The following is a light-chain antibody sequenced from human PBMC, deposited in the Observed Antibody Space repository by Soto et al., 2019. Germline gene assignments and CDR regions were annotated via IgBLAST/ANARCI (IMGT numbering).Light chain of an antibody. CDR2: GSS. CDR3: QQYGSSPFT. V-gene: IGKV3-20*01. Sequence: ERVMTQSPATLSVSPGERATLSCRASQSVGSNLAWYQQKPGQAPRLLISGSSIRATGIPKRFSGSASGTNFTLTISSLEPEDFAVFYCQQYGSSPFTFGPGTKVDIK. CDR1: QSVGSN. J-gene: IGKJ3*01.